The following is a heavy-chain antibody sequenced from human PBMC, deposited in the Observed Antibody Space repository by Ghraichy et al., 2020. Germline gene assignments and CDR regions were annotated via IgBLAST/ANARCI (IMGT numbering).Heavy chain of an antibody. D-gene: IGHD3-22*01. CDR3: ARDRRYSSGWNVGNGLDV. CDR1: GGTLSAYY. CDR2: IHYSGST. Sequence: ETLSLTCSVSGGTLSAYYWSWIRQPPGKALEWIGYIHYSGSTNFNPSLKSRGTISIDTSKNQFSLKLRSVTAADTAVYYCARDRRYSSGWNVGNGLDVWGQGTTVIVSS. V-gene: IGHV4-59*12. J-gene: IGHJ6*02.